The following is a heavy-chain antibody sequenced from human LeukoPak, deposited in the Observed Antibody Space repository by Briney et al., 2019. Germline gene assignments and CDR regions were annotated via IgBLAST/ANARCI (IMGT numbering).Heavy chain of an antibody. CDR3: ATSSGYYVGYIRH. D-gene: IGHD3-22*01. CDR1: GYTFTAYY. Sequence: ASVKVSCKASGYTFTAYYMHWVRQAPGQGLAWMGWINPNSGGTNYAQKFQGGVTMTRDTSISTAYMELSSLRSDDTAVYYCATSSGYYVGYIRHWGQGTLVTVSS. V-gene: IGHV1-2*02. J-gene: IGHJ1*01. CDR2: INPNSGGT.